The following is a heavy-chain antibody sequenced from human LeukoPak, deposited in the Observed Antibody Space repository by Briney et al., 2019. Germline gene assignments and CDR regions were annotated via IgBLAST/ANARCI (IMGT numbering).Heavy chain of an antibody. Sequence: SGGSLRLSCAASGFTFSSYGMNWVRQAPGKGLEWVSYISSSSSIIYYADSVKGRFTISRDNAKNSLYLQMNSLRAEDTAVYYCARPGSYLNVYWGQGTLVTVSS. CDR2: ISSSSSII. CDR1: GFTFSSYG. V-gene: IGHV3-48*03. J-gene: IGHJ4*02. CDR3: ARPGSYLNVY. D-gene: IGHD1-26*01.